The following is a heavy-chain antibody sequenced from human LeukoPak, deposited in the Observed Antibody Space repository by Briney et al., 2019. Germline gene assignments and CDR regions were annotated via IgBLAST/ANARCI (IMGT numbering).Heavy chain of an antibody. D-gene: IGHD3-3*01. CDR3: VRDFEWSFDY. Sequence: GGSLRLSCAASGFTFSDHGMHWVRQAPGKGLEWVAFIRSDGSDKYYPDSVKRRFTISRDSSKNMGFLQMNSLRPEDTAAYFCVRDFEWSFDYWGQGTLVTVSS. J-gene: IGHJ4*02. CDR2: IRSDGSDK. V-gene: IGHV3-30*02. CDR1: GFTFSDHG.